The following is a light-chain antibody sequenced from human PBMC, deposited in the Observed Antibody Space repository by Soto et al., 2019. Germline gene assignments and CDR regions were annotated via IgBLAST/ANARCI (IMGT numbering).Light chain of an antibody. J-gene: IGKJ2*01. Sequence: DIVMTQSPLSLPVTPGEPASISCRSSQSLLHSNGYNYLDWYLQKPGQSPQLLIYLGSNRASGVPDRFSGSGSGTDFTLKISRVEAEDVGVYYCIQALQTPRNTFGQGTKLEIK. CDR2: LGS. V-gene: IGKV2-28*01. CDR1: QSLLHSNGYNY. CDR3: IQALQTPRNT.